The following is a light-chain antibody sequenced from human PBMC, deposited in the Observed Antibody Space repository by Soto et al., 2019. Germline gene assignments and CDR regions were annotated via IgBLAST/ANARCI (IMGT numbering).Light chain of an antibody. CDR3: VQALQTPYT. CDR2: LGS. J-gene: IGKJ2*01. Sequence: DIVMTQSPISLPVTPGEPASISCRSSQSLLHSNGYNYLDWDLQKPGQSPELMIYLGSNRASGVPDRFSGSGSGNDSTLKVSRVEAEDVGVYYCVQALQTPYTFGQRTKLEIK. V-gene: IGKV2-28*01. CDR1: QSLLHSNGYNY.